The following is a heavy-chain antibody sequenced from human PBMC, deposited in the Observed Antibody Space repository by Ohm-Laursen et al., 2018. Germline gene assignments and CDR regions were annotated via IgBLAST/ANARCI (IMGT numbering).Heavy chain of an antibody. J-gene: IGHJ4*02. D-gene: IGHD5-12*01. V-gene: IGHV3-74*01. CDR3: VGGYITVFHY. CDR2: INSDGSTT. CDR1: GFTFNNYW. Sequence: GSLRLSCSASGFTFNNYWMHWVRQAPEKGLVWVSRINSDGSTTNYADSVKGRFTISRDNAKNTLYLQMNSLGAEDTALYYCVGGYITVFHYWGQGTLVTVSS.